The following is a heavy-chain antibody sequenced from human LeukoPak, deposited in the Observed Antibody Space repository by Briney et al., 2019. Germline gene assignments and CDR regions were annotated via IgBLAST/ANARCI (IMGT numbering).Heavy chain of an antibody. Sequence: KSSETLSLTCTVSGGSISSSSYYWGWIRQPPGKGLEWIGSIYYSGSTYYNPSLKSRVTISVDTSKNQFSLKLSSVTAADTAVYYCARDRTPSGYDQDAFDIWGQGTMVTVSS. CDR2: IYYSGST. CDR1: GGSISSSSYY. CDR3: ARDRTPSGYDQDAFDI. D-gene: IGHD5-12*01. V-gene: IGHV4-39*07. J-gene: IGHJ3*02.